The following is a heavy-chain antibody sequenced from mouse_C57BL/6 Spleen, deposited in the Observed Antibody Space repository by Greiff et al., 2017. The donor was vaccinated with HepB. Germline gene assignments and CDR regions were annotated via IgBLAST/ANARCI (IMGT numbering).Heavy chain of an antibody. V-gene: IGHV5-9-1*02. CDR3: TRSFSVLNWERGYFDY. CDR2: ISSGGDYI. CDR1: GFTFSSYA. D-gene: IGHD4-1*01. J-gene: IGHJ2*01. Sequence: DVQLVESGEGLVKPGGSLKLSCAASGFTFSSYAMSWVRQTPEKRLEWVAYISSGGDYIYYADTVKGRFTISRDNARNTLYLQMSSLKSEDTAMYYCTRSFSVLNWERGYFDYWGQGTTLTVSS.